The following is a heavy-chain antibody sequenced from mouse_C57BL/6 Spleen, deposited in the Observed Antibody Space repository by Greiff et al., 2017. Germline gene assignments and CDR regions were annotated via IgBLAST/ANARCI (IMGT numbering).Heavy chain of an antibody. D-gene: IGHD2-4*01. V-gene: IGHV10-3*01. CDR2: IRSKSSNYAT. Sequence: DVKLVESGGGLVQPKGSLKLSCAASGFTFNTYAMHWVRQAPGKGLEWVARIRSKSSNYATYYADSVKDRFTISRDDSQSMLYLQRNNLKTEDTAMYYCVRAYEYDDGYYAMDYWGQGTSVTVSS. CDR1: GFTFNTYA. CDR3: VRAYEYDDGYYAMDY. J-gene: IGHJ4*01.